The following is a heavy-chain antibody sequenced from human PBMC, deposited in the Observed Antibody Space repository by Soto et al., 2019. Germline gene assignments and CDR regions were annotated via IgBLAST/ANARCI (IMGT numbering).Heavy chain of an antibody. CDR3: AIAREYRFGYNYFDP. CDR1: GYPFTSYH. Sequence: ASVKVSCKASGYPFTSYHMHWVRQAPGQGLQWMGLINPREGRTRYAPKFEGRVTMTSDTSTSSVYMELSSLSSEDTAVYYCAIAREYRFGYNYFDPWGPGTLVTGSS. CDR2: INPREGRT. D-gene: IGHD3-16*02. V-gene: IGHV1-46*01. J-gene: IGHJ5*02.